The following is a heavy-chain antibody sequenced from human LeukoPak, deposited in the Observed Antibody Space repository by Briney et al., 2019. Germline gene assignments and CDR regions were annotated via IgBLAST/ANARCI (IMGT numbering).Heavy chain of an antibody. J-gene: IGHJ5*02. V-gene: IGHV4-59*08. CDR1: GGPISSYY. Sequence: SETLSLTCTVSGGPISSYYWSWIRQPPGKGLEWIGNIYHSGSTYYNASLKSRVTISIDTSKNQFSLKLSSVTAADTAVYYCARGVTMIGRLRFDPWGQGTLVTVSS. CDR3: ARGVTMIGRLRFDP. D-gene: IGHD3-22*01. CDR2: IYHSGST.